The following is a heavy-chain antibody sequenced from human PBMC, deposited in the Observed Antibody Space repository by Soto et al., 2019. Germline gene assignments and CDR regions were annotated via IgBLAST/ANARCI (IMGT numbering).Heavy chain of an antibody. CDR3: ARGSRGSAYNEENAFDI. Sequence: SETLSLTCTVSGGSISSGGYYWSWIRQHPGKGLEWIGYIYYSGSTYYNPSLKSRVTISVDTSKNQFSLKLSSVTAADTAVYYCARGSRGSAYNEENAFDIWGQGTMVTVSS. V-gene: IGHV4-31*03. J-gene: IGHJ3*02. D-gene: IGHD6-6*01. CDR1: GGSISSGGYY. CDR2: IYYSGST.